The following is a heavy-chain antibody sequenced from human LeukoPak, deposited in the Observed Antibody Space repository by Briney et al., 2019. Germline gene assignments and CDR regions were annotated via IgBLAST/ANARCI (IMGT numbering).Heavy chain of an antibody. CDR3: AREKEQWLDDAFDI. CDR1: GFTFSSYW. D-gene: IGHD6-19*01. Sequence: GGSLRLSCAASGFTFSSYWMSWVRQAPGRGLEWVANIKQDGSEKYYVDSVKGRFTISRDNAKNSLYLQMNSLRAEDTAVYYCAREKEQWLDDAFDIWGQGTMVTVSS. V-gene: IGHV3-7*01. CDR2: IKQDGSEK. J-gene: IGHJ3*02.